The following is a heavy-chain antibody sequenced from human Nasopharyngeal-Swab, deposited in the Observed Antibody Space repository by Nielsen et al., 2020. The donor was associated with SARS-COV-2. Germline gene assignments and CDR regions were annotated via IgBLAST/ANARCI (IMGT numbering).Heavy chain of an antibody. CDR1: GFTFSDYY. J-gene: IGHJ4*02. Sequence: GESLTLSCAASGFTFSDYYMSWIRQAPGKGLEWVSYISSSGSTIYYADSVKGRFTISRDNAKNSLYLQMNSLRAEDTAVYYCATDYYDSSGAHGVFDYWGQGTLVTVSS. D-gene: IGHD3-22*01. V-gene: IGHV3-11*01. CDR3: ATDYYDSSGAHGVFDY. CDR2: ISSSGSTI.